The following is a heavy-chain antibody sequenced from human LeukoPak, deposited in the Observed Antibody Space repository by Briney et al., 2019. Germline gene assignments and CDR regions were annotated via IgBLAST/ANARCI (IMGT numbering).Heavy chain of an antibody. J-gene: IGHJ4*02. Sequence: SETLSLTCTVSGGSISSYYWSWIRQPPGKGLEWIGCSHYSGSTNYNPPLKSRVTISVDTSKNQFSLKVNSMTAADTAVYYCARVDYGDYSKDFDYWGQGTLVTVSS. V-gene: IGHV4-59*12. CDR3: ARVDYGDYSKDFDY. CDR2: SHYSGST. CDR1: GGSISSYY. D-gene: IGHD4-17*01.